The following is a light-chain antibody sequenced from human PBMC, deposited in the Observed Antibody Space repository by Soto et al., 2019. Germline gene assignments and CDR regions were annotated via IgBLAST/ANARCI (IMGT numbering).Light chain of an antibody. CDR3: QQRSNWLVT. J-gene: IGKJ4*01. Sequence: EIVLTQSPATLSLSPGERATISCRASQSVSSYLAWYQQKPGQAPRLLIYDASNRATGIPARFSGSGSGTDFTLTISSLEPEDFAVYYCQQRSNWLVTFGGGTKVDIK. CDR2: DAS. V-gene: IGKV3-11*01. CDR1: QSVSSY.